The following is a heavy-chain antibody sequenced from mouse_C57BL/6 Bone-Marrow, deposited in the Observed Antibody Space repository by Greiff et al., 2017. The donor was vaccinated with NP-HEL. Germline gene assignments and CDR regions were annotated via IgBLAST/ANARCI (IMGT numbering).Heavy chain of an antibody. CDR2: ISNGGGST. Sequence: EVQGVESGGGLVQPGGSLKLSCAASGFTFSDYYMYWVRQTPEKRLEWVAYISNGGGSTYYPDTVKGRFTISRDNAKNTLYLQMSRLKSEDTAMYYCASPSRGAWFAYWGQGTLVTVSA. V-gene: IGHV5-12*01. J-gene: IGHJ3*01. CDR3: ASPSRGAWFAY. D-gene: IGHD3-1*01. CDR1: GFTFSDYY.